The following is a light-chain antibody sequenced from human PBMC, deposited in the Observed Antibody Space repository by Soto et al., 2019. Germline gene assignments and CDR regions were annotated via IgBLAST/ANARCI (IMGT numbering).Light chain of an antibody. CDR2: DAS. CDR1: QAISNY. J-gene: IGKJ4*01. CDR3: QHYDTLLLT. V-gene: IGKV1-33*01. Sequence: DIQMTQSPSSLSASVGDRVTITCQASQAISNYLNWYQQKPGKAPKLLIYDASNLEKGVPSRFSGSGYGTDFTLGLSILQPEYISTYYCQHYDTLLLTFPGGTKVELK.